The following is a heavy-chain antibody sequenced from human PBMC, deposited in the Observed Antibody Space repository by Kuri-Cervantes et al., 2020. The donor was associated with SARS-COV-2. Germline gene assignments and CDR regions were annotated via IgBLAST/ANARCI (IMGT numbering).Heavy chain of an antibody. CDR3: ARESTYTFDI. Sequence: SETLSLTCAVYGGSFSGYHWTWVRQPPGKGLQWIGEIFHDGSTKFNPSLSLRGRVTMSLDKSKNHFSLNPTSVTAADTAVYYCARESTYTFDIWGQGTLVTVSS. V-gene: IGHV4-34*12. D-gene: IGHD2-2*02. CDR1: GGSFSGYH. CDR2: IFHDGST. J-gene: IGHJ3*02.